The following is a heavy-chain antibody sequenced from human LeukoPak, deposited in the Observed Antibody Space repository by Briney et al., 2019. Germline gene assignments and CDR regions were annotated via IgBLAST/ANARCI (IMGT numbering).Heavy chain of an antibody. CDR2: ITSSSSFI. D-gene: IGHD3-10*01. V-gene: IGHV3-21*01. CDR3: ARVAGIGSEGFFDY. Sequence: GGSLRLSCAASGFTFTTYSMNWVRQAPGKGLEWVSSITSSSSFIHYADSVKGRFTISRDNAKNSLYLQMDSLRAEDTAVYYCARVAGIGSEGFFDYWGKGTLVTVPP. CDR1: GFTFTTYS. J-gene: IGHJ4*02.